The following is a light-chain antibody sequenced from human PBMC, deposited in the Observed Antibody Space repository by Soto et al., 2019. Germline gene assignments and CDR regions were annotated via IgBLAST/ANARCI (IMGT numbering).Light chain of an antibody. CDR1: SSDVGGYNY. CDR3: SSYTSSSTFYV. J-gene: IGLJ1*01. V-gene: IGLV2-14*01. Sequence: QSALTQPASVSGSPGQSITISCTGTSSDVGGYNYVSWYQPHPGKAPKLMIYEVSNRPSGVSNRFSGSKSGNTASLTISGLQAEDEADYYCSSYTSSSTFYVFGTGTKLTVL. CDR2: EVS.